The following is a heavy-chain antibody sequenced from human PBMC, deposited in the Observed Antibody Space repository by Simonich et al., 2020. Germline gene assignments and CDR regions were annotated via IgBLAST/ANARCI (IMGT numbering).Heavy chain of an antibody. CDR2: IYYRGNT. D-gene: IGHD6-13*01. J-gene: IGHJ3*02. Sequence: QLQLQESGPGLVKPSETLSLTCTVSGGSISSSRYYWGWIRQPPGKGVEWIGSIYYRGNTYHNPSLKMRVTISVDTSKNQFSLKLSSVTAADTAVYYCARHAGFAFDIWGQGTMVTVSS. CDR1: GGSISSSRYY. CDR3: ARHAGFAFDI. V-gene: IGHV4-39*01.